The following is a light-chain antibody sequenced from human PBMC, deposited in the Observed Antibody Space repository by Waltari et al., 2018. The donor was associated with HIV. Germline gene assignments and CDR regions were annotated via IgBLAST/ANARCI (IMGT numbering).Light chain of an antibody. J-gene: IGKJ2*01. Sequence: DIQMTQSPSSLSASVGDRVTITCQASQDINTFLTWYQHKPGTAPKLLIYDASYLETGVPSRFSGSGSGTDFSLTISSLQPEDTATYYCQQYDNIPPYTFGQGTKVEIK. CDR3: QQYDNIPPYT. CDR1: QDINTF. V-gene: IGKV1-33*01. CDR2: DAS.